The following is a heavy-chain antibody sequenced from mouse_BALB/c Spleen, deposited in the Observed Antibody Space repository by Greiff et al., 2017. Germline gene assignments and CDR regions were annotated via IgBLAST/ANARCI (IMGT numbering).Heavy chain of an antibody. CDR1: GYAFSSYW. Sequence: QVQLKESGAELVRPGSSVKISCKASGYAFSSYWMNWVKQRPGQGLEWIGQIYPGDGDTNYNGKFKGKATLTADKSSSTAYMQLSSLTSEDSAVYFCAREDGYRPAWFAYWGQGTLVTVSA. D-gene: IGHD2-3*01. CDR3: AREDGYRPAWFAY. J-gene: IGHJ3*01. CDR2: IYPGDGDT. V-gene: IGHV1-80*01.